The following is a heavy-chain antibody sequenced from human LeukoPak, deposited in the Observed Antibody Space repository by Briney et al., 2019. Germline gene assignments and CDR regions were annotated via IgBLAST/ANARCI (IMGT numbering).Heavy chain of an antibody. V-gene: IGHV4-39*01. CDR2: IYYSGST. D-gene: IGHD6-19*01. CDR3: ARLVGSSGWSFDY. J-gene: IGHJ4*02. CDR1: GGSISSSSYY. Sequence: SETLSLTCSVSGGSISSSSYYWGWIRQPAGKGLEWIGSIYYSGSTYYNPSLKSRVTISVDTSKNRFSLKLSSVTAADTAVYYCARLVGSSGWSFDYWGQGTLVTVSS.